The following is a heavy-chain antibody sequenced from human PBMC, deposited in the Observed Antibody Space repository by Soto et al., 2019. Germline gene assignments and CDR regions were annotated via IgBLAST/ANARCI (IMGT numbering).Heavy chain of an antibody. CDR2: ISSSSSYI. J-gene: IGHJ4*01. D-gene: IGHD3-22*01. CDR3: ARDLMIGSGYYLDPYFDY. Sequence: EVQLVESGGGLVKPGGSLRLSCAASGFTFSSYSMNWVRQAPGKGLEWVSSISSSSSYIYYVDSVKGRFTISRDNAKNSLYLQMNSLRAEDTAVYYCARDLMIGSGYYLDPYFDYWGQGTLVTVSS. CDR1: GFTFSSYS. V-gene: IGHV3-21*01.